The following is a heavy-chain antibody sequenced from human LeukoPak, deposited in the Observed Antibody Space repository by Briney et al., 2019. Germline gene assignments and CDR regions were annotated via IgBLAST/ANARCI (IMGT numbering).Heavy chain of an antibody. CDR2: IGSSGGST. V-gene: IGHV3-23*01. J-gene: IGHJ3*01. Sequence: GGSLRLSCAASGFNFITAAMTWVRQAPGKGLEWVSLIGSSGGSTYYADSVKGRFTISRDNFNHTLSLQMNILRVEDTAIYYCVKDIQLSTWGLGTMVTASS. CDR3: VKDIQLST. CDR1: GFNFITAA. D-gene: IGHD5-24*01.